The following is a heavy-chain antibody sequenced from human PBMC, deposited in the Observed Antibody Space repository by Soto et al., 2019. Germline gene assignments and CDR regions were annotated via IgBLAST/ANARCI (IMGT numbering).Heavy chain of an antibody. V-gene: IGHV1-69*13. D-gene: IGHD3-16*01. CDR1: GGTFSSYA. CDR2: IIPIFGTA. Sequence: SVKVSCKASGGTFSSYAISWVRQAPGQGLEWMGGIIPIFGTANYAQKFQGRVTITADESTSTAYMELSSLRSEDTAVYYCARASSAGMIKFGGVAGRHGTYGMDVWGQGTTVTVSS. J-gene: IGHJ6*02. CDR3: ARASSAGMIKFGGVAGRHGTYGMDV.